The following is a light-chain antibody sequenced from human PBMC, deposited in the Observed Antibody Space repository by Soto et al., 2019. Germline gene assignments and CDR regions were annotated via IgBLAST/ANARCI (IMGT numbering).Light chain of an antibody. V-gene: IGKV1-39*01. J-gene: IGKJ5*01. CDR1: HPITRY. Sequence: DIQITQSPSSISPSAFDRYNIAFGASHPITRYLHWYQQRPGKAPKLLIYDASTLQSGVPSRFSGSGSGTDFTLTISSLQPEDFATYYCQQSYSTPIAFGQGTRLEIK. CDR3: QQSYSTPIA. CDR2: DAS.